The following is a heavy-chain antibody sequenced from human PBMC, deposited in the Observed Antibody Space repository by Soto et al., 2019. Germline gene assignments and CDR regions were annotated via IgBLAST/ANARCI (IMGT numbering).Heavy chain of an antibody. Sequence: QVQLVQSGAEVTKPGSSVKVSCKASGGTFSSYAISWVRQAPGQGLEWMGGIIPIFGTANYAQKFQGRVTITADEATSTAYMELSSLRSADTAVYYCAKNPVNYYYGMDVWGQGPTVTVSS. CDR1: GGTFSSYA. V-gene: IGHV1-69*12. CDR2: IIPIFGTA. CDR3: AKNPVNYYYGMDV. J-gene: IGHJ6*02.